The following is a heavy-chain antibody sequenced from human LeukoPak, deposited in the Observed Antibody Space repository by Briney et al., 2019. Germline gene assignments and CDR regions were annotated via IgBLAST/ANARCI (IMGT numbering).Heavy chain of an antibody. Sequence: GGSLRLSCATSGFTFSSYEMNWVRQAPGKGLEWVSYISDSGFTTYYADSVKGRFTISRDNSKNTLYLQMYSLRAEDTAVYYCAKIPYGDYVLDYYYYMDVWGKGTTVTISS. CDR2: ISDSGFTT. D-gene: IGHD4-17*01. CDR1: GFTFSSYE. CDR3: AKIPYGDYVLDYYYYMDV. J-gene: IGHJ6*03. V-gene: IGHV3-48*03.